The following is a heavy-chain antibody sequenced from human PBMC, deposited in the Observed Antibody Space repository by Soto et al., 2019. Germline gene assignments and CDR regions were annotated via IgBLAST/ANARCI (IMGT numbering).Heavy chain of an antibody. Sequence: PGGSLRLSCAASGFIFSSYPMSWVRHAPGRGLQWLSTISGSGDRAFYADSVRGRFTISRDSSKNTLYLQMNSLGAEDTAIYYCAKESWKNYFENWGQGTLVTAPQ. V-gene: IGHV3-23*01. CDR3: AKESWKNYFEN. J-gene: IGHJ4*02. D-gene: IGHD1-1*01. CDR2: ISGSGDRA. CDR1: GFIFSSYP.